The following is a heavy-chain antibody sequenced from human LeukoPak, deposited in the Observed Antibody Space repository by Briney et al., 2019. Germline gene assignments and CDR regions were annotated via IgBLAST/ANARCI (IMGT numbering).Heavy chain of an antibody. J-gene: IGHJ6*03. CDR3: TLLVYYYYYMDV. CDR2: IKSKTDGGTT. CDR1: GFTFSNAW. V-gene: IGHV3-15*01. Sequence: PGGSLRLSCAASGFTFSNAWMSWVRQAPGKGLEWVGRIKSKTDGGTTDYAAPVKGRFTISRDDSKNTLYLQMNSLKTEDTAVYYCTLLVYYYYYMDVWGKGTTVTVPS. D-gene: IGHD2-15*01.